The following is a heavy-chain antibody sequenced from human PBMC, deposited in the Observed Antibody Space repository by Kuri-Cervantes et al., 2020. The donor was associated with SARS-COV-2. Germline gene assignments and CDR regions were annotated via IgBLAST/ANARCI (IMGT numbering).Heavy chain of an antibody. CDR3: AKVKSPFWSDYSHYYMDV. CDR2: IRYDGSNK. CDR1: GFNFSSYS. Sequence: GESLKISCAASGFNFSSYSMHWVRQAPGKGLEWVAFIRYDGSNKYYADSVKGRFTISRDNSKNTLYLQMNSLRAEDTAVYYCAKVKSPFWSDYSHYYMDVWGKGTTVTVSS. V-gene: IGHV3-30*02. J-gene: IGHJ6*03. D-gene: IGHD3-3*01.